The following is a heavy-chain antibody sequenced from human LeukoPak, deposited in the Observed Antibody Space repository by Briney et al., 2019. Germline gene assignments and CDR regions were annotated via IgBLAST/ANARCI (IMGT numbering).Heavy chain of an antibody. Sequence: SVKVSCKASGGTFSSYAISWVRQAPGQGLEWMGGIIPIFGTANYAQKFPGRVTITTDESTSTAYMELSSLRSEDTAVYYCALWGYSGYDNNWFDPWGQGTLVTVSS. CDR1: GGTFSSYA. CDR2: IIPIFGTA. CDR3: ALWGYSGYDNNWFDP. V-gene: IGHV1-69*05. J-gene: IGHJ5*02. D-gene: IGHD5-12*01.